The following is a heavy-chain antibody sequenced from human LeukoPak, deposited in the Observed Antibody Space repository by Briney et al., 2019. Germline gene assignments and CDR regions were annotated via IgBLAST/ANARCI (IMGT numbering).Heavy chain of an antibody. Sequence: ASVKDSCKASGYTFTSYGISWVRQAPGQGLEWMGWISAYNGNTNYAQKLQGRVTMTTDTSTSTAYMELRSLRSDDTAVYYCARLLYYYDSRHIDYWGQGTLVTVSS. D-gene: IGHD3-22*01. V-gene: IGHV1-18*01. CDR2: ISAYNGNT. CDR1: GYTFTSYG. CDR3: ARLLYYYDSRHIDY. J-gene: IGHJ4*02.